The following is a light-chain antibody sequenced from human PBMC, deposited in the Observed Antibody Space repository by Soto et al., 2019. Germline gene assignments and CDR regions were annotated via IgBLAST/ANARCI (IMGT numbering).Light chain of an antibody. CDR1: QNIRNY. Sequence: DIQMTQSPSSLSASVRDSVTITCRASQNIRNYLNWYQQKPGRAPKLLIYAASTLQSGVPSRFSGSGSGTDFTLTISSLQPEDVATYYCQKYNSAPRTFGGGTKVDIK. CDR3: QKYNSAPRT. CDR2: AAS. J-gene: IGKJ4*01. V-gene: IGKV1-27*01.